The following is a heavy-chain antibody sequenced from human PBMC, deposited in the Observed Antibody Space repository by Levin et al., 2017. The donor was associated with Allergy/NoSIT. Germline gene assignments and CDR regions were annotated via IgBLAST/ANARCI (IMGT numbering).Heavy chain of an antibody. Sequence: ASVKVSCKASGYTFTGYYMHWVRQVPGEGLEWMGWINPKSGGTHYAENFQGRVTMTRDTSINTAYMELSSLRFDDTAVYYCARERGEGATSDWFDPWGQGTLVTVSS. D-gene: IGHD1-26*01. CDR1: GYTFTGYY. V-gene: IGHV1-2*02. J-gene: IGHJ5*02. CDR2: INPKSGGT. CDR3: ARERGEGATSDWFDP.